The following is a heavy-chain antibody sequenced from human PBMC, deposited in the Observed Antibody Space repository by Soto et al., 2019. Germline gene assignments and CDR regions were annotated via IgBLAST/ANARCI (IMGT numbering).Heavy chain of an antibody. CDR1: GYTFTSYD. Sequence: QVQLVQSGAEVKKPGASVKVSCKASGYTFTSYDINWVRQATGQGLVWMGWMNPNSGNTGYAHKFQGRVTMTRNTSISTAYMELSSLRSEDTAVYYCARGHPSGYDYPIGYWGQGTLVTVSS. D-gene: IGHD5-12*01. CDR3: ARGHPSGYDYPIGY. J-gene: IGHJ4*02. V-gene: IGHV1-8*01. CDR2: MNPNSGNT.